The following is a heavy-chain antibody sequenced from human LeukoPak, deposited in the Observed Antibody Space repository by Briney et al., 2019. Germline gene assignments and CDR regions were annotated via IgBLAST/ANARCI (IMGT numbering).Heavy chain of an antibody. CDR3: ARAHYSSGWQFDY. CDR1: GGSISSSSYY. J-gene: IGHJ4*02. Sequence: SETLSLTCTVSGGSISSSSYYWGWIRQPPGKGLEWIGSIYYSGSTYYNPSLKGRVTISVDTSKNQFSLKLSSVTAADTAVYYCARAHYSSGWQFDYWGQGTLVTVSS. V-gene: IGHV4-39*07. D-gene: IGHD6-19*01. CDR2: IYYSGST.